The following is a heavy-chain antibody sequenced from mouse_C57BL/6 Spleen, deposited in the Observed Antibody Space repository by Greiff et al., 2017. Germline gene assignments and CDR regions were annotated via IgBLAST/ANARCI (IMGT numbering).Heavy chain of an antibody. CDR3: ARDGYHGYFDV. J-gene: IGHJ1*03. Sequence: EVKVVESEGGLVQPGSSMKLSCTASGFTFSDYYMAWVRQVPEKGLEWVANINYDGSSTYYLDSLKSRFIISRDNAKNILYLQMSSLKSEDTATYYCARDGYHGYFDVWGTGTTVTVSS. CDR2: INYDGSST. D-gene: IGHD2-2*01. CDR1: GFTFSDYY. V-gene: IGHV5-16*01.